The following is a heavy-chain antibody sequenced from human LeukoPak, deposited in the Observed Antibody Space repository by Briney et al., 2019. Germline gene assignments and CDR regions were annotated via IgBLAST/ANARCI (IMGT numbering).Heavy chain of an antibody. J-gene: IGHJ4*02. CDR1: GGTFSSYA. CDR2: IIPIFGTA. D-gene: IGHD6-6*01. CDR3: ASQYSSSSRVSFDY. V-gene: IGHV1-69*05. Sequence: SVKVSCKASGGTFSSYAISWVRQAPGQGLEWMGGIIPIFGTANYAQKFQGRVTITTDESTSTAYMELSSLRSEDAAVYYCASQYSSSSRVSFDYWGQGTLVTVSS.